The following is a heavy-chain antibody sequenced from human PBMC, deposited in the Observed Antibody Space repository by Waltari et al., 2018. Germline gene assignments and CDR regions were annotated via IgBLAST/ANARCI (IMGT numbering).Heavy chain of an antibody. D-gene: IGHD3-3*01. V-gene: IGHV4-34*02. Sequence: QVQLQQWGAGLLQPSETLSLTCAVYGGSFSGYWGSWIRQPPGKGLEWIGEISHSGRTNYNPSLKSRVTISVDTPKNQFSLKLSSVTAADTAVYYCARHIRGYDAFDIWGQGTLVTVSS. J-gene: IGHJ3*02. CDR1: GGSFSGYW. CDR3: ARHIRGYDAFDI. CDR2: ISHSGRT.